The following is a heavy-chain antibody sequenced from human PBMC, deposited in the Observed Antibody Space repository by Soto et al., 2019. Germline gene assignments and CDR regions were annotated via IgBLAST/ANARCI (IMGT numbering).Heavy chain of an antibody. Sequence: ETLSLTCTVSGGSISSSSYYWGWIRQPPGKGLEWIGSIYYSGSTYYNPSLKSRVTISVDTSKNQFSLKLKSVTAADTALYFCARQRTSVVTQAYFDVWGPGSLVTVSS. V-gene: IGHV4-39*01. CDR3: ARQRTSVVTQAYFDV. CDR1: GGSISSSSYY. CDR2: IYYSGST. J-gene: IGHJ4*02. D-gene: IGHD2-21*02.